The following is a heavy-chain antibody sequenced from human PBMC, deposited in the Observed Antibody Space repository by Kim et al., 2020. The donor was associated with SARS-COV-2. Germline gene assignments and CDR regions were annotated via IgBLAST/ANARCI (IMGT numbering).Heavy chain of an antibody. Sequence: GGSLRLSCAASGFTLKNLAINWVRQAPGKGLEWVSVIGGSGAGTYYADSVKGRFTISRDNSKNTLYLQMNSLRVEDTALYYCAKDRVSGVGGYYYYGMDVWGQGTTVTVSS. CDR1: GFTLKNLA. D-gene: IGHD3-10*02. CDR3: AKDRVSGVGGYYYYGMDV. CDR2: IGGSGAGT. V-gene: IGHV3-23*01. J-gene: IGHJ6*02.